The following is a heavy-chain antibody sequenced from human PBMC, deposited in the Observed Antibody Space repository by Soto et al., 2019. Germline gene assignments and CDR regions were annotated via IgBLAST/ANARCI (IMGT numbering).Heavy chain of an antibody. Sequence: ASVKVSCKASGYSFTTSGITWVRQAPLQVLEWMGCISTYNGNTNYAQKLQERVTLTTDTSKSTAYMELRSLRSDDTAIYYCARRLYGDYDYWAQGTLVTLSS. J-gene: IGHJ4*02. V-gene: IGHV1-18*01. D-gene: IGHD4-17*01. CDR1: GYSFTTSG. CDR2: ISTYNGNT. CDR3: ARRLYGDYDY.